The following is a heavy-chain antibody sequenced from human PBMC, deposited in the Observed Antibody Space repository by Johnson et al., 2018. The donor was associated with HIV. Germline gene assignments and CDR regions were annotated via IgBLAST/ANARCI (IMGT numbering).Heavy chain of an antibody. D-gene: IGHD2-8*02. Sequence: VQLVESGGGVVQPGRSLRLSCAASGFTFSIYAIHWVRQAPGKGLEYVSAISSNGGSTFYSNSVKGRFNISRDNSKNTLYLQMNSLRADDTAVYYCARDEEVMYAMGAFDIWGQGTMLTVSS. V-gene: IGHV3-64*01. J-gene: IGHJ3*02. CDR3: ARDEEVMYAMGAFDI. CDR2: ISSNGGST. CDR1: GFTFSIYA.